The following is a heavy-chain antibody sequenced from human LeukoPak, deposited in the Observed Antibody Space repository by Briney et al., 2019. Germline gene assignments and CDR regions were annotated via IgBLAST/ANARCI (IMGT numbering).Heavy chain of an antibody. CDR2: INPSGGTT. Sequence: GASVKVSCKASGYTFTRFFIHWVRRAPGQGLEWMGTINPSGGTTSYAQKFQGTVTMTRDTSTSTVYTDLSSLRSEDTAVYYCARAPYSGINPPFDYWGQGTLVIVSS. CDR3: ARAPYSGINPPFDY. V-gene: IGHV1-46*01. CDR1: GYTFTRFF. D-gene: IGHD1-26*01. J-gene: IGHJ4*02.